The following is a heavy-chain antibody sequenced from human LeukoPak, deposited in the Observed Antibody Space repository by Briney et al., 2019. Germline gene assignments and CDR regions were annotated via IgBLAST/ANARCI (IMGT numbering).Heavy chain of an antibody. CDR3: ARPNFYYDSSRYYYFDY. CDR2: IYPGDSDT. V-gene: IGHV5-51*01. Sequence: GESLKISCKGSRYTFTTYWIGWVRQMPGKSLEWMGIIYPGDSDTRYSPSFQGQVTISADKSINTAYLQWSSLKASDTAMYYCARPNFYYDSSRYYYFDYWGQGTLVTVSS. J-gene: IGHJ4*02. D-gene: IGHD3-22*01. CDR1: RYTFTTYW.